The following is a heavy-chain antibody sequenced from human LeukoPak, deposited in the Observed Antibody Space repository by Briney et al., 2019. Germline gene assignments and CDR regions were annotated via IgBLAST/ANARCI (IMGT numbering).Heavy chain of an antibody. V-gene: IGHV1-58*02. J-gene: IGHJ4*02. CDR3: ARALHYYDSSAFDY. CDR2: IVVGSGNT. Sequence: SVKVSCKASGFTFTSSAMQWVRQARGQRLEWIGWIVVGSGNTNYAQKFQERVTITRDMSTSTAYMELSSLRSEDTAVYYCARALHYYDSSAFDYWGQGTLVTVSS. CDR1: GFTFTSSA. D-gene: IGHD3-22*01.